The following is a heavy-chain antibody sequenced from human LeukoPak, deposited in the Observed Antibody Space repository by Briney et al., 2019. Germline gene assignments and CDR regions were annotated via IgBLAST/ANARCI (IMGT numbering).Heavy chain of an antibody. J-gene: IGHJ6*03. V-gene: IGHV3-20*04. CDR2: LNWNGAST. Sequence: TGGSLRLSCAASGFTFDDNGLSWVRQVPGKGLEWVTGLNWNGASTYYANSVKGRFTISRDNSKNTLYLQMGSLRAEDMAVYYCARDLATGTTLYYYYYMDVWGKGTTVTVSS. D-gene: IGHD1-1*01. CDR3: ARDLATGTTLYYYYYMDV. CDR1: GFTFDDNG.